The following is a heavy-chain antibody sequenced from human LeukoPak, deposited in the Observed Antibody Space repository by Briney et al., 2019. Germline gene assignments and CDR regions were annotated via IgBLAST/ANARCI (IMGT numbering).Heavy chain of an antibody. CDR2: IYPGGRT. CDR1: GGSISSGSYY. Sequence: PSETLSLTCTVSGGSISSGSYYWSWLRQPAGKGLEWIGRIYPGGRTNYNPSLKSRVIMSVDTSMNQIALKVTSVTAADTAVYYCVRQGRDDYLILSDWYFDLWGRGTLVTVSS. D-gene: IGHD5-24*01. CDR3: VRQGRDDYLILSDWYFDL. J-gene: IGHJ2*01. V-gene: IGHV4-61*02.